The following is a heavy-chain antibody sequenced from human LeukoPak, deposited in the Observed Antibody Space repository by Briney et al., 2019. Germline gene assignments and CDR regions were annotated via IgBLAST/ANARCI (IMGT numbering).Heavy chain of an antibody. Sequence: ASVKVSCKASGYTFTSYYMHWVRQAPGQGLEWMGIINPSGGSTSYAQKFQGRVTMTRDTSMSTVYMELSSLRSEDTAVYYCARTVGATQRFDYWGQGTLVTVSS. CDR2: INPSGGST. CDR3: ARTVGATQRFDY. CDR1: GYTFTSYY. V-gene: IGHV1-46*01. D-gene: IGHD1-26*01. J-gene: IGHJ4*02.